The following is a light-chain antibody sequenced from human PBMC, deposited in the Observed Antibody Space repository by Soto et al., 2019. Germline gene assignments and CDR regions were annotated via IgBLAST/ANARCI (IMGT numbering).Light chain of an antibody. CDR3: QQYNNWWT. CDR1: QSVSTS. CDR2: GAS. V-gene: IGKV3-15*01. J-gene: IGKJ1*01. Sequence: EIVMTQSPATLSVSPGETATLSCWASQSVSTSLAWYQQKPGQAPRLLISGASTRATGVPARFSGSGTETEFTLTISSLQSEDCAVYYCQQYNNWWTFGQGTKVEIK.